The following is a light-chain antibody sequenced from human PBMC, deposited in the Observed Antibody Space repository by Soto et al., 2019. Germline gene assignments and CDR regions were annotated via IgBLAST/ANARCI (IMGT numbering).Light chain of an antibody. J-gene: IGKJ5*01. CDR2: KAS. V-gene: IGKV1-5*03. CDR3: QQYNKWPLIT. Sequence: DIQMTQSPSTLSGSLGDRVTITCRASQTISSWLAWYQQKPGKAPKLLIYKASTLKSGVPSRFSGSGSGTEFTLTISSLQYEDFALYYCQQYNKWPLITFGQGTRLEIK. CDR1: QTISSW.